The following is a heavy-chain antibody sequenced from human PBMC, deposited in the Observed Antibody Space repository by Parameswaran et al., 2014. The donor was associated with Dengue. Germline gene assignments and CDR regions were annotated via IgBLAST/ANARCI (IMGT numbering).Heavy chain of an antibody. CDR3: AKLGDGFSDFDC. J-gene: IGHJ4*02. CDR2: ISGDGSET. D-gene: IGHD2-21*01. Sequence: VRQAPGKGLEWVSLISGDGSETYYADSVKGRFTISKDNSKNSLYLQMNSLRTEDTALYYCAKLGDGFSDFDCWGQGTLVTVSS. V-gene: IGHV3-43*02.